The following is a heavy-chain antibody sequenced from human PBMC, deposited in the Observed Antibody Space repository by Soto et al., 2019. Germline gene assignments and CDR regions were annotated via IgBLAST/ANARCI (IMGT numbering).Heavy chain of an antibody. CDR2: INFSGGGA. CDR1: GYTFTYHH. CDR3: ASELTGTAYFDL. V-gene: IGHV1-46*01. D-gene: IGHD1-20*01. Sequence: QVQLVQSGAEVKKPGASVKVSCKASGYTFTYHHMHWVRQAPGQGLEWMGTINFSGGGATYTERFKGRVTMTRDTSTSTGYMELSSLRSDDTAVYYCASELTGTAYFDLWGRCTLVTVSS. J-gene: IGHJ2*01.